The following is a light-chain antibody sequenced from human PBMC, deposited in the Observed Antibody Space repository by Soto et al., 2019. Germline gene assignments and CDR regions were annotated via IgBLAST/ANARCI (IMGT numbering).Light chain of an antibody. V-gene: IGKV1-5*03. Sequence: DIQMTQSPSTLSSSLGDIVTITCRASQSISTWLAWYQQKPGRAPKLLIYKASSLQSDVPSGFSGSGSGTEFTLTISSLQPDDFAVYYCQQRSNWPPITFGQGTRLEIK. J-gene: IGKJ5*01. CDR2: KAS. CDR1: QSISTW. CDR3: QQRSNWPPIT.